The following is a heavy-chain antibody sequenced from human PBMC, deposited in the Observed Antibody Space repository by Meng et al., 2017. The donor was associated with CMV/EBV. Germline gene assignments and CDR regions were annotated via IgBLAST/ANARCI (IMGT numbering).Heavy chain of an antibody. CDR1: GFTFSSYS. J-gene: IGHJ4*02. V-gene: IGHV3-21*01. CDR2: ISSSGYI. CDR3: ARGLRGCSSTSCYTGKDNYFDY. Sequence: GESLKISCAASGFTFSSYSMNWVRQAPGKGLEWVSSISSSGYIYFADSVKGRFTISRDNAKNSLYLQMNSLRAEDTAVYYCARGLRGCSSTSCYTGKDNYFDYWGQGTLVTVSS. D-gene: IGHD2-2*02.